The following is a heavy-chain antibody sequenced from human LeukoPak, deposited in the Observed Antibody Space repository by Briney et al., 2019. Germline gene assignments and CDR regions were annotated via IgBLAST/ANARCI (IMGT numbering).Heavy chain of an antibody. J-gene: IGHJ4*02. CDR1: GYTFTSYA. D-gene: IGHD5-18*01. V-gene: IGHV1-3*01. CDR2: INAGNGNT. CDR3: ARAPGIQLWSPFDY. Sequence: ASVTVSCTASGYTFTSYAMHWVRQAPGQRLEWMGWINAGNGNTKYSQKFQGRVTITADESTSTAYMELSSLRSEDTAVYYCARAPGIQLWSPFDYWGQGTLVTVSS.